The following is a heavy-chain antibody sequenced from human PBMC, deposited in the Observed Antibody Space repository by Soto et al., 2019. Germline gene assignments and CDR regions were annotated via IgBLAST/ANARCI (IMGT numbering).Heavy chain of an antibody. V-gene: IGHV4-39*02. Sequence: SETLSLTCRVSGGSISRSSHYWGWIRQPPGKGLEWIGNIYYNGNTYYNPSLKSRVTISIDTSKNRFSLRLSSVTAADTAVYFCGARPANYYFYGMDVWGQGTTVTVSS. CDR2: IYYNGNT. CDR1: GGSISRSSHY. D-gene: IGHD6-6*01. J-gene: IGHJ6*02. CDR3: GARPANYYFYGMDV.